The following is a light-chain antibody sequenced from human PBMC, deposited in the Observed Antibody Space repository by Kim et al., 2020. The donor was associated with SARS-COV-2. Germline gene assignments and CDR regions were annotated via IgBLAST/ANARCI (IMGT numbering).Light chain of an antibody. Sequence: LTQPRSVSGSPGQSITISCTGTSSDIGIYNLVSWYQQHPGKAPKLMIYAVTKRPSGVPDRFSGSKSGNTASLTVSGLQAEDEADYYCCSYAGNYLVVFGGGTKVTVL. J-gene: IGLJ2*01. CDR1: SSDIGIYNL. CDR3: CSYAGNYLVV. V-gene: IGLV2-11*01. CDR2: AVT.